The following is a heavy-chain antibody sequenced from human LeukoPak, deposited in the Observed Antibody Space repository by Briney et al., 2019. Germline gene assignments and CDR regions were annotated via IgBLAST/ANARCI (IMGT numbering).Heavy chain of an antibody. Sequence: SETLSLTCTVSGASISGSGYYWGWIRQPPGKGLEWIGSIYSSESTYYNASLQSRVTIPIETSKNQISLRLDSVTAADTAMYYCAKSGGYGLIDYWGQGTLVTVSS. CDR2: IYSSEST. V-gene: IGHV4-39*01. CDR3: AKSGGYGLIDY. J-gene: IGHJ4*02. D-gene: IGHD1-26*01. CDR1: GASISGSGYY.